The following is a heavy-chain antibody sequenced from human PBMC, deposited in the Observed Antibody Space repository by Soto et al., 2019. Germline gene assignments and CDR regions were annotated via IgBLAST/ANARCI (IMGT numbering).Heavy chain of an antibody. Sequence: QVQLQQWGAGLLKPSETLSLTCAVYGGSFSGYYWSWIRQPPGKGLEWIGEINHSGSTNYNPSLKSRVTISVDTSKNQFSLKLSSVTAADTAVYYCARGLPSYGSGSYSRGMDVWGQGTTVTVSS. J-gene: IGHJ6*02. D-gene: IGHD3-10*01. V-gene: IGHV4-34*01. CDR3: ARGLPSYGSGSYSRGMDV. CDR2: INHSGST. CDR1: GGSFSGYY.